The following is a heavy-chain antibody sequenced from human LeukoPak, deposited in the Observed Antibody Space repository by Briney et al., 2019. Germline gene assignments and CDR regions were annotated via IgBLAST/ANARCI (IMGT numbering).Heavy chain of an antibody. J-gene: IGHJ4*02. V-gene: IGHV1-69*06. D-gene: IGHD3-10*01. CDR1: GGTFSSYA. CDR3: ARVTHGSGSSKAFDY. Sequence: ASVKVSCKASGGTFSSYAISWVRQAPGQGLEWMGGIIPIFGTANYAQKFQGRVTITADKSTSTAYMELSSLRSEDTAVYYCARVTHGSGSSKAFDYWGQGTLVTVSS. CDR2: IIPIFGTA.